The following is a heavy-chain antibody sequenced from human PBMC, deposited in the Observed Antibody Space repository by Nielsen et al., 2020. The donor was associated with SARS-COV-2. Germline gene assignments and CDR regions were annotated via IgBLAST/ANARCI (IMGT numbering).Heavy chain of an antibody. CDR1: GYSISSGYY. V-gene: IGHV4-38-2*02. CDR3: ARDVKAYYMDV. Sequence: SETLSLTCTVSGYSISSGYYWGWIRQPPGKGPEWIGSIYHSGSTYYNPSLKSRVTISVDTSKNQFSLKLSSVTAADTAVYYCARDVKAYYMDVWGKGTTVTVSS. D-gene: IGHD2/OR15-2a*01. CDR2: IYHSGST. J-gene: IGHJ6*03.